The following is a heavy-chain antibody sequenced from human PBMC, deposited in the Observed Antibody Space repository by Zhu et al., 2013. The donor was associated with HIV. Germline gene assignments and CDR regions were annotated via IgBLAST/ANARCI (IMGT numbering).Heavy chain of an antibody. CDR2: ISAYNDNT. V-gene: IGHV1-18*01. CDR1: GYIFTSYG. CDR3: ARGVGYYYDSSGYYYDY. J-gene: IGHJ4*02. Sequence: QVQLVQSGAEVKKPGASVKVSCKASGYIFTSYGISWVRQAPGQGLEWMGWISAYNDNTNYAQKFQGRVTMTTDTSTSTAHMELRSLRSDDTAVYYCARGVGYYYDSSGYYYDYWGQGTLVTVSS. D-gene: IGHD3-22*01.